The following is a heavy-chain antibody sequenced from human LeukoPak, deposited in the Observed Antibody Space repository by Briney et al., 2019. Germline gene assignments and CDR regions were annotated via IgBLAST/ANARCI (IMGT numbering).Heavy chain of an antibody. CDR3: ARDLVGGWDDSSGYYYGYFDC. CDR2: ISYDGNNK. V-gene: IGHV3-30-3*01. CDR1: GFTFAIYA. D-gene: IGHD3-22*01. Sequence: PGRSLRLSCAASGFTFAIYAMHWVRQAPGKGLEWVAVISYDGNNKYYADSVKGRFTISRDNSKNTLYLQMNSLRAEDTAVYYCARDLVGGWDDSSGYYYGYFDCWGQGTLVTVSS. J-gene: IGHJ4*02.